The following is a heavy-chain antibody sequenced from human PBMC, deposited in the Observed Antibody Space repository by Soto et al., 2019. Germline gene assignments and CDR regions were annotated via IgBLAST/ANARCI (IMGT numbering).Heavy chain of an antibody. V-gene: IGHV1-3*01. J-gene: IGHJ4*02. CDR1: GYTFTSYA. Sequence: ASVKVSCKASGYTFTSYAMHWVRQAPGQRLEWMGWINAGNGNTKYSQKFQGRVTITRDTSASTAYMELSSLRSEDTAVYYCARGPHIVVVTAIRGGSYYFDYRGQGTLVTVSS. CDR3: ARGPHIVVVTAIRGGSYYFDY. D-gene: IGHD2-21*02. CDR2: INAGNGNT.